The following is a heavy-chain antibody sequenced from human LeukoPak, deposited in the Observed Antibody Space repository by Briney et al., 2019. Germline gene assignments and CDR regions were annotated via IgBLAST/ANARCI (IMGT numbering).Heavy chain of an antibody. J-gene: IGHJ5*02. CDR2: ISASGGST. CDR1: GFTFSSYV. V-gene: IGHV3-23*01. CDR3: AKGSSAWYGWFDP. Sequence: GGSLRLSCAASGFTFSSYVLSWARQAPGKGLEWVSGISASGGSTYYADSVKGRFTISRDNSKNTVYLQMNSLTAEDTAVYYCAKGSSAWYGWFDPWGQGTLVPVSS. D-gene: IGHD6-19*01.